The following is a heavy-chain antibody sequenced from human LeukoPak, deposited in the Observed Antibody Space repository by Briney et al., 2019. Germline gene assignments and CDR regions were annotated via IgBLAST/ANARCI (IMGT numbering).Heavy chain of an antibody. Sequence: ASVKVSCKASGYTFISYGISWVRQAPGQGLEWMGWISAYNGKTDYAQKFQGRVTVTTDTSTSTVYMELKSLRFDDTAVYYCARDRSSSDYWGQGTLITVSS. J-gene: IGHJ4*02. D-gene: IGHD6-13*01. V-gene: IGHV1-18*01. CDR3: ARDRSSSDY. CDR1: GYTFISYG. CDR2: ISAYNGKT.